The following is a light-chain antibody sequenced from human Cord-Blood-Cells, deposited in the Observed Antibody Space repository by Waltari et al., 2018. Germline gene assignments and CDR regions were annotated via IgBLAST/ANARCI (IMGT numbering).Light chain of an antibody. Sequence: DIQLTPSPSSLSASVGDRVTIPCRASQSISSYLNWYQQKPGKAPKLLIYAASSLQIGVPSRFSGSGSGTDFTLTISSLQPEDFATYYCQQSYSTPLTFGGGTKVEIK. V-gene: IGKV1-39*01. CDR3: QQSYSTPLT. J-gene: IGKJ4*01. CDR2: AAS. CDR1: QSISSY.